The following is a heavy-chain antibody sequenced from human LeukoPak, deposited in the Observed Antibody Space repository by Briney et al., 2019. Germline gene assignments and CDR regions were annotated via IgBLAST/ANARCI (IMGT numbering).Heavy chain of an antibody. V-gene: IGHV3-66*01. J-gene: IGHJ4*02. CDR1: GFIVSHKY. CDR3: ARGQTDLLRNYFDS. CDR2: IYTAGNT. Sequence: GGSLRLSCAASGFIVSHKYMAWVRQAPGRGLEWLSIIYTAGNTVSAESVKGRFIISRDDSRNTVHLQMNSLRDDDTAVYYCARGQTDLLRNYFDSWGPGTLVAVSS.